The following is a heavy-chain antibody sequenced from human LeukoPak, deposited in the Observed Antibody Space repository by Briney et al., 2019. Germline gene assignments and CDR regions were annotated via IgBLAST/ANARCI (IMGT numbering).Heavy chain of an antibody. CDR1: GFTFSSYA. D-gene: IGHD6-13*01. CDR3: AKTDSSSWYLSNWFDP. Sequence: GGSLRLSCAASGFTFSSYAMSWVRQAPGKGLEWVSAISGSGGSTYYADSVKGRFTISRDNSKNTLYLQMNSLRAEDTAVYYCAKTDSSSWYLSNWFDPWGQGTLVTVSS. V-gene: IGHV3-23*01. J-gene: IGHJ5*02. CDR2: ISGSGGST.